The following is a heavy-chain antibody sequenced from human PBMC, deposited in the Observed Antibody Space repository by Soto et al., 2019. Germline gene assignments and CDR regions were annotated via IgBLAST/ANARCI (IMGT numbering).Heavy chain of an antibody. D-gene: IGHD3-16*02. Sequence: ASVKVSCKASGYTFATYAIHWVRQAPGEGLEWMGWINPATGSTDYAEKFQGRVTLTRDTSTSTAYMELSRLRSDDTAVYYCAREYDYVWGSYRHYGMDVWGQGTTVTVSS. CDR2: INPATGST. J-gene: IGHJ6*02. V-gene: IGHV1-2*02. CDR3: AREYDYVWGSYRHYGMDV. CDR1: GYTFATYA.